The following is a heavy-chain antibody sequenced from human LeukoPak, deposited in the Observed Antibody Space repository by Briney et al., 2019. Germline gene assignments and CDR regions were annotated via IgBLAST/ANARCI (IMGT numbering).Heavy chain of an antibody. CDR3: ARGHSEAYHDILTALIFFDY. V-gene: IGHV3-20*04. Sequence: GESLKISCAASGFTFDDYGMSWVRQAPGKGLEWVSGINWNGGSTGYADSVKGRFTISRDNAKNSLYLQMNSLRAEDTALYYCARGHSEAYHDILTALIFFDYWGQGTLVTVSS. D-gene: IGHD3-9*01. J-gene: IGHJ4*02. CDR2: INWNGGST. CDR1: GFTFDDYG.